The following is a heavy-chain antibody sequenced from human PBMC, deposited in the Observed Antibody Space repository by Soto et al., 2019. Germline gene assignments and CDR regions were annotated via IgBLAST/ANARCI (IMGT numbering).Heavy chain of an antibody. D-gene: IGHD3-10*01. CDR2: ISAYNGNT. CDR3: ARDMGDGLGSYFGC. V-gene: IGHV1-18*01. Sequence: QVQLVQSGAEVKKPGASVKVSCKASGYTFTSYGISWVRQAPGQGLEWMGWISAYNGNTNYGQQLQGRVTMTTDKPTSTAYMELRSFRYDDTAVYYCARDMGDGLGSYFGCWGQGALVTVSS. CDR1: GYTFTSYG. J-gene: IGHJ4*02.